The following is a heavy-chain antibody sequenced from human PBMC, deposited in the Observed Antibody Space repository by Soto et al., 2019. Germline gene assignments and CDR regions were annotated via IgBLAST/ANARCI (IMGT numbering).Heavy chain of an antibody. D-gene: IGHD1-26*01. CDR1: GFTFSSHE. V-gene: IGHV3-48*03. Sequence: PGGSLRLSCAASGFTFSSHEMAWVRQAPGKGLQWVSYISNSGSTIKYADSVKGRFTISRDNAKGSLYLQMNSLRVEDTAVYYCAGGVMYSGSYQDWGQGTLVTVSS. CDR2: ISNSGSTI. J-gene: IGHJ4*02. CDR3: AGGVMYSGSYQD.